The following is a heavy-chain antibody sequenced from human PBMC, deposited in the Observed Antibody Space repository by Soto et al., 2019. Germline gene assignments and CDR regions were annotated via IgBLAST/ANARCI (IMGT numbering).Heavy chain of an antibody. Sequence: PGGSLRLSCAASGFTFSSYSMNWVRQAPGKGLEWVSSISSSSSYIHYADSVKGRFTISRDNAKNSLYLQMNSLRAEDTAVYYCARGRDAFDIWGQGTMVTVSS. CDR2: ISSSSSYI. CDR1: GFTFSSYS. V-gene: IGHV3-21*01. J-gene: IGHJ3*02. CDR3: ARGRDAFDI.